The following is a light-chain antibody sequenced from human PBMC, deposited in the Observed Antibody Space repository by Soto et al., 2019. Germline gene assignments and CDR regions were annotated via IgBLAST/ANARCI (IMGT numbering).Light chain of an antibody. J-gene: IGKJ4*01. CDR3: QQDGNSPLT. CDR1: QSVSSNF. CDR2: GAS. Sequence: EIVLSQSPGTLSLSPGEGATLSCRASQSVSSNFLAWYQRKPGQAPRLLMYGASSRATGIPDRFSGSGSGTDFTLTISRLEPEDFAVYYCQQDGNSPLTFGGGTKVEIK. V-gene: IGKV3-20*01.